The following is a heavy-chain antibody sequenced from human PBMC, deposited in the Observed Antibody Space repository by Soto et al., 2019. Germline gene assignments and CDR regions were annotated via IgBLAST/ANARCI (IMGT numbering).Heavy chain of an antibody. D-gene: IGHD3-16*01. CDR1: GLTFSGAW. V-gene: IGHV3-15*01. Sequence: EVQLVESGGNLVNPGGSLRLSCATSGLTFSGAWLSWVRQAPGKGLEWVGRIKGKVDGGATDYAAPVKGRFVISRDYSKDTLYLQINSLKTEDTAVYFCTTDFTGAYGGDYWGQGTLVTVSS. J-gene: IGHJ4*02. CDR3: TTDFTGAYGGDY. CDR2: IKGKVDGGAT.